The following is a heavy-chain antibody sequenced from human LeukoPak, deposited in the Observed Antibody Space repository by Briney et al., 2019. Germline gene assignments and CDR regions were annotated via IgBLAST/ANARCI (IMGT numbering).Heavy chain of an antibody. CDR2: ISTSGGST. CDR3: AKRGPIYSASPGNYFDY. CDR1: GRSFSGYA. V-gene: IGHV3-23*01. J-gene: IGHJ4*02. Sequence: GGSLRLSCAVSGRSFSGYAMTWFRQAPGKGLEWVSAISTSGGSTFYTDSVTGRFTISRDNSKNTLYLQMNSLRAEDTAIYYCAKRGPIYSASPGNYFDYWGQGTLVTVSS. D-gene: IGHD3-10*01.